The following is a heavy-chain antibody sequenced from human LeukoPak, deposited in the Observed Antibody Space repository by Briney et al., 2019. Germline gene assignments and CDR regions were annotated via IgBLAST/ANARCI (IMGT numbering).Heavy chain of an antibody. J-gene: IGHJ3*02. CDR2: ISSSSSYI. D-gene: IGHD2-15*01. CDR1: GFTFSSYS. V-gene: IGHV3-21*01. CDR3: AILADYDAFDI. Sequence: GGSLRLSCAASGFTFSSYSMNWVRQAPGKGLEWVSSISSSSSYICYADSVKGRFTISRDNAKNSLYLQMNSLRAEDTAVYYCAILADYDAFDIWGQGTMVTVSS.